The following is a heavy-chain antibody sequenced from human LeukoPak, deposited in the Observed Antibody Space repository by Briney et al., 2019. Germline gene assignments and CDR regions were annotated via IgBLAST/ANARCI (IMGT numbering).Heavy chain of an antibody. D-gene: IGHD3-3*01. Sequence: GASVKVSCKASGYTFTGYYMHWVRQAPGQGLEWMGRINPNSGGTNYAQKFQGRVTMTRDTSVSTAYMELSRLRSDDTAVYYCARYDFWSGFGWFDPWGQGTLVTVSS. CDR1: GYTFTGYY. CDR3: ARYDFWSGFGWFDP. J-gene: IGHJ5*02. CDR2: INPNSGGT. V-gene: IGHV1-2*06.